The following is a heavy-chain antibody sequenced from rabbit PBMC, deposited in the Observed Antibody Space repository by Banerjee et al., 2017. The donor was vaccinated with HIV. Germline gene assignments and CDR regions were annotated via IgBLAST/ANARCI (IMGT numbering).Heavy chain of an antibody. CDR2: IYGGSSGSS. V-gene: IGHV1S45*01. J-gene: IGHJ4*01. D-gene: IGHD1-1*01. CDR1: GSDISSNA. Sequence: QEQLVESGGGLVQPEGSLTLTCKASGSDISSNAMCWVRQAPGKGLELIACIYGGSSGSSHYATWAKGRFTISKSSSTTVTLQMTSLTAADTATYFCARITTRGYYEMYYFNLWGPGTLVTVS. CDR3: ARITTRGYYEMYYFNL.